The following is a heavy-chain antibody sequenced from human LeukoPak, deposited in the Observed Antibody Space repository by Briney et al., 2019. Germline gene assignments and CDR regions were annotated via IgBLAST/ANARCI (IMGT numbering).Heavy chain of an antibody. J-gene: IGHJ5*02. CDR1: GGSISSSGYY. D-gene: IGHD2-15*01. Sequence: ASQTLSLTCTVSGGSISSSGYYWTWIRQHPGKGLEWIGHIYYSGSTYYNPSLKSRVTISLDTSKKQFSLNLSSVTAADTAVYYCARDGVGCSGGSCYMGYNWFDPWGQGTLVTVSS. CDR3: ARDGVGCSGGSCYMGYNWFDP. V-gene: IGHV4-31*03. CDR2: IYYSGST.